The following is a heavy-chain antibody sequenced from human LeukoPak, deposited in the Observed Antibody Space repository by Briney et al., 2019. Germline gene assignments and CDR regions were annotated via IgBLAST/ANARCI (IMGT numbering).Heavy chain of an antibody. CDR2: IFYSGST. Sequence: PSETLSLTCTVSGGSISSYYWSWIRQPPGKGLEWIGYIFYSGSTDYYPSLKGRVTISLDTSKNQFSLTLSSVTAADTAVYYCARGAKTLINWGQGTLVTVSS. D-gene: IGHD3-10*01. J-gene: IGHJ4*02. V-gene: IGHV4-59*08. CDR3: ARGAKTLIN. CDR1: GGSISSYY.